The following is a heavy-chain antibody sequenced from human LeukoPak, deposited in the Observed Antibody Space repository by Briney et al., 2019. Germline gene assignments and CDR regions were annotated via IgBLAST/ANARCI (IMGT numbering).Heavy chain of an antibody. V-gene: IGHV1-2*02. J-gene: IGHJ4*02. CDR3: ARLYYDSSGYYFLADY. CDR2: INPNSGGT. D-gene: IGHD3-22*01. Sequence: ASVKVSCKASGYTFTSYYMHWVRQAPGQGVEWMGWINPNSGGTNYAQKFQGRVTMTRDTSISTAYMELSRLRSDDTAVYYCARLYYDSSGYYFLADYWGQGTLVTVSS. CDR1: GYTFTSYY.